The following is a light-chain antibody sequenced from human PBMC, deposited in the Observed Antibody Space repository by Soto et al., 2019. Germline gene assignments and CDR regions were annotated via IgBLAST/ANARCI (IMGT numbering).Light chain of an antibody. CDR2: NTN. CDR1: SDSVSTSYY. J-gene: IGLJ2*01. Sequence: QTVVTQEPSFSVSPGGTVTLTCGLSSDSVSTSYYPSWYQQTPGQAPRTLIYNTNTRSSGVPDRFSGSILENKAALTITGAQADDESDYYCLLYMGNGIAVFGGGTKLTVL. V-gene: IGLV8-61*01. CDR3: LLYMGNGIAV.